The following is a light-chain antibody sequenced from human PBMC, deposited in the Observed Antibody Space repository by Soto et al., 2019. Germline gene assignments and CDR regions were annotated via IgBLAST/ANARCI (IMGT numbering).Light chain of an antibody. CDR2: FGS. CDR1: QSLLYNNTYNY. J-gene: IGKJ1*01. CDR3: QQYNNWPQT. V-gene: IGKV2-28*01. Sequence: EIVMTQSPLTLPVTPGEPASISCRSSQSLLYNNTYNYLDWYVQKPGQSPQLLIYFGSNRAPGVPDRFSGSGSGTDFTLKINRVEAEDVAVYYCQQYNNWPQTFGQGTKVDIK.